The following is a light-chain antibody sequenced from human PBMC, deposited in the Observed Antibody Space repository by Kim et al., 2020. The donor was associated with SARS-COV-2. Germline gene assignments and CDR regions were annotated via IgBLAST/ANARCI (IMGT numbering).Light chain of an antibody. CDR1: SNDIGSYSL. CDR3: CSHAGGGTML. V-gene: IGLV2-23*01. Sequence: QSALTQPASVSGSPGQSITISCTGTSNDIGSYSLVSWYQQYPGEAPKLMIYEGSKRPSGVSPRFSGSKSGNTASLTISGLQAEDEAEYNCCSHAGGGTMLFGGGTQLTVL. J-gene: IGLJ2*01. CDR2: EGS.